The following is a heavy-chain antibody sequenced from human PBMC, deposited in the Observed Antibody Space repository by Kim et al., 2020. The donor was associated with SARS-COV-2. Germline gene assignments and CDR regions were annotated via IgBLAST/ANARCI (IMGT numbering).Heavy chain of an antibody. Sequence: KSRVTISVDTSKNQFSRKLSSVTAADTAVYYCARGRRAMITGPGYYFDYWGQGTLVTVSS. D-gene: IGHD3-22*01. V-gene: IGHV4-34*01. CDR3: ARGRRAMITGPGYYFDY. J-gene: IGHJ4*02.